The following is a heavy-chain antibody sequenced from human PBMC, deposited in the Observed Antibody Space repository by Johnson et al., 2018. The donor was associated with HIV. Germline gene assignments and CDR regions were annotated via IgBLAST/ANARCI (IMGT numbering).Heavy chain of an antibody. CDR3: TRDTYIHRVTVTESAFDI. CDR2: VSYDGSNK. J-gene: IGHJ3*02. CDR1: FTFTSYA. V-gene: IGHV3-30*04. D-gene: IGHD4-11*01. Sequence: FTFTSYAMHWVRQAPGKGLEWVAVVSYDGSNKYYADSVKGRFTISRDNSKNTLYLQMNSMRAEDTALYYCTRDTYIHRVTVTESAFDIWGQGTMVTVSS.